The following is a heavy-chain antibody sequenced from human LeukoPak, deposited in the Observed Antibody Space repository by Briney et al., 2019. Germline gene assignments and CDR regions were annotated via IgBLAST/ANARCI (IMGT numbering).Heavy chain of an antibody. CDR3: ATDRGDYLINPTMDV. J-gene: IGHJ6*02. CDR1: GYTLTELS. D-gene: IGHD4-17*01. CDR2: FDPEDGET. Sequence: ASVKVSCKVSGYTLTELSMHWVRQAPGKGLEWMGGFDPEDGETIYAQKFQGRVTMTEDTSTDTAYMEPSSLRSEDTAVYYCATDRGDYLINPTMDVWGQGTTVTVSS. V-gene: IGHV1-24*01.